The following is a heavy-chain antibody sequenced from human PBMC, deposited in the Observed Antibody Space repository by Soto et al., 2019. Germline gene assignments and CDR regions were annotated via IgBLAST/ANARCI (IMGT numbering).Heavy chain of an antibody. J-gene: IGHJ4*02. CDR2: ISGSGSAT. CDR1: GFSFSSYT. D-gene: IGHD2-8*01. V-gene: IGHV3-23*01. CDR3: AKAHIGAMAPFDS. Sequence: AGGSLRLSCAASGFSFSSYTMTWVRQAPGKTLEWVSTISGSGSATYYADSVKGRFTISRDNSKNTLYLQVSSLRAEDTAVYYCAKAHIGAMAPFDSWGQGTLVIVSS.